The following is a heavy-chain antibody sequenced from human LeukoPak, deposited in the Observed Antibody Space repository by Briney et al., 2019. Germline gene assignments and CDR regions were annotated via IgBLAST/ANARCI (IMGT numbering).Heavy chain of an antibody. CDR2: MFQSGYA. V-gene: IGHV4-38-2*02. D-gene: IGHD3-22*01. J-gene: IGHJ5*02. Sequence: SETLSLTCAVSFYSITTTNYQWGWIRQPPGRGLQWIGSMFQSGYAYYNPSLKSRVTISLETSKNQFSLNLSSVTAADTAVYYCARDSQAGPLNQYFDRSGDYFLPGFIDRWGQGTLVTVSS. CDR3: ARDSQAGPLNQYFDRSGDYFLPGFIDR. CDR1: FYSITTTNY.